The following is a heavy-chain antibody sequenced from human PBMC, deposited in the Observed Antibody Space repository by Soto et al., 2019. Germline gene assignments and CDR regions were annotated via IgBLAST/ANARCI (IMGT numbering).Heavy chain of an antibody. J-gene: IGHJ4*02. CDR2: ILPIFGTP. Sequence: QVQLVQSGAAVRKPGSSVKVSCQASGGTFNTYAFVWVRQAPGQGLEWLGGILPIFGTPNYAPKFQDRVTITADESTNTAYLELSGLRSDDTAIYYCARASIIREFITYFFDYWGQGTLVTGSS. V-gene: IGHV1-69*01. CDR1: GGTFNTYA. CDR3: ARASIIREFITYFFDY. D-gene: IGHD3-10*01.